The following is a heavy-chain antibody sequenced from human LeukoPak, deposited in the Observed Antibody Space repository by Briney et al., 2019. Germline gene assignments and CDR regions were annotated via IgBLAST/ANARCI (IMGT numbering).Heavy chain of an antibody. D-gene: IGHD1-26*01. CDR2: ISGPSI. CDR1: GFTFSSYA. CDR3: ASRRVAVPTTRAFDY. J-gene: IGHJ4*02. Sequence: PGGSLRLSCAASGFTFSSYAMNWVRQAPGKGLEWVSYISGPSIHYADSVKGRFTISRDNAKNSLYLQMNSLRAEDTAVYYCASRRVAVPTTRAFDYWGQGTLVTVSS. V-gene: IGHV3-48*03.